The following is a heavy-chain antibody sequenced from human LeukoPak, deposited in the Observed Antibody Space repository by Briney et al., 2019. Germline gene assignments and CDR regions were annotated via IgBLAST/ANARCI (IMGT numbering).Heavy chain of an antibody. CDR1: GFTFRNYW. CDR2: IMRDGSGE. V-gene: IGHV3-7*01. Sequence: PGGSLRLSCAASGFTFRNYWMSWVRQAPGKGLEWVASIMRDGSGEYYVGSVKGRFTISRDSAKNSLYLQLNSLRAEDTAVYYCARISSSWGYFFDYWGQGTLVTVSS. D-gene: IGHD6-13*01. CDR3: ARISSSWGYFFDY. J-gene: IGHJ4*02.